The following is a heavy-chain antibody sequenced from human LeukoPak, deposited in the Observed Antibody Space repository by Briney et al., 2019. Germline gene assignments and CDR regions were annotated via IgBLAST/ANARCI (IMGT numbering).Heavy chain of an antibody. CDR2: ISSSSSYI. D-gene: IGHD4-17*01. J-gene: IGHJ4*02. Sequence: PGGSLRLSYAASGFTFSSYSMNWVRQAPGKGLEWVSSISSSSSYIYYADSVKGRFTISRDNAKNSLYLQMNSLRAEDTAVYYCARGGDPMVTTDYWGQGTLVTVSS. CDR3: ARGGDPMVTTDY. V-gene: IGHV3-21*01. CDR1: GFTFSSYS.